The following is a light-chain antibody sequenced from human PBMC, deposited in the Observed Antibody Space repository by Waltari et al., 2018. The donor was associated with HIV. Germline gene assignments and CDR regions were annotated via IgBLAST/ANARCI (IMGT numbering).Light chain of an antibody. CDR3: QQSYSSWT. CDR2: AAS. Sequence: DIQMTQSPSSLSASVGDRVTITCRASQRISSYLNWYQQKPGIAPKLLIYAASSLQSGVPSRFSGSGSGTDFTLTISSLQPEDFAIYYCQQSYSSWTFGQGTKVEIK. J-gene: IGKJ1*01. V-gene: IGKV1-39*01. CDR1: QRISSY.